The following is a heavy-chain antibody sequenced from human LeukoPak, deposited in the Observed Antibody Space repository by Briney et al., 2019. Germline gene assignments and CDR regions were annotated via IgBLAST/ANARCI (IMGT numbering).Heavy chain of an antibody. Sequence: PGGSLGLSCAASGFTFSSYAMTWVRQAPGKGLEWVSTISATGSTYADSVRGRFTISRDDSKNTLYVQMNSLRAEDTAVYYCARGMTTHDYWGQGTLVTVSS. CDR3: ARGMTTHDY. CDR2: ISATGST. D-gene: IGHD4-11*01. CDR1: GFTFSSYA. V-gene: IGHV3-23*01. J-gene: IGHJ4*02.